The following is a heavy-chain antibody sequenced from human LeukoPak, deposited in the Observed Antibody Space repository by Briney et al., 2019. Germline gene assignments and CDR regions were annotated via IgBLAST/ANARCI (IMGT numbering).Heavy chain of an antibody. CDR1: GFTFSDHY. Sequence: GGSLRLSCAVSGFTFSDHYMDWVRQAPGKGLEWVGRSTRKADSYTTQYAASVKGRFTISRDESEKSLYLQMNSLKTEDTAVYYCARELLNSSPNPLGYWGQGTLVTVSS. CDR2: STRKADSYTT. D-gene: IGHD6-6*01. CDR3: ARELLNSSPNPLGY. V-gene: IGHV3-72*01. J-gene: IGHJ4*02.